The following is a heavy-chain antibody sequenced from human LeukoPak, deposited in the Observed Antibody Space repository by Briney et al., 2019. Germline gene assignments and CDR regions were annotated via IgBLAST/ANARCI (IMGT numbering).Heavy chain of an antibody. D-gene: IGHD3-16*01. J-gene: IGHJ4*02. Sequence: SETLSLTCTVSGGSISSYYWSWIRQPPGKGLEWIGYIYYSGSTNYNPSLKSRVTISVDTSKNQFSLKLSSVTAADTAVYYCAGGLPYLDYWGQGTLVTVSS. CDR2: IYYSGST. CDR3: AGGLPYLDY. CDR1: GGSISSYY. V-gene: IGHV4-59*01.